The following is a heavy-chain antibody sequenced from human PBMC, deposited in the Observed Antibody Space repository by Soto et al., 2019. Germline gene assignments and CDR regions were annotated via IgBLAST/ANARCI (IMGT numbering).Heavy chain of an antibody. J-gene: IGHJ4*02. CDR3: ARGRAGTSYFDY. V-gene: IGHV1-69*13. Sequence: SVKVSCKASGGTFSSYAISWVRQAPGQGLEWMGGIIPIFGTANYAQKFQGRVTITADESTSTAYMELSSLRSEDTAVYYCARGRAGTSYFDYWGQGTLVTVSS. CDR1: GGTFSSYA. D-gene: IGHD1-7*01. CDR2: IIPIFGTA.